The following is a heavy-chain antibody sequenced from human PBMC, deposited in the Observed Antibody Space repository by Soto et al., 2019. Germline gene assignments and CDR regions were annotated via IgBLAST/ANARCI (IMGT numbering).Heavy chain of an antibody. Sequence: PGGSLRLSCAASGFTFSTYSMHWVRQAPGKGLEWVSYISGGSGYIYYSDSMKGRFTISRDNAKNSLYLQMNSLRAEDTAVYYCARFGPFYGDYDYYYYYYMDVWGKGTTVTVSS. CDR1: GFTFSTYS. CDR3: ARFGPFYGDYDYYYYYYMDV. CDR2: ISGGSGYI. V-gene: IGHV3-21*05. J-gene: IGHJ6*03. D-gene: IGHD4-17*01.